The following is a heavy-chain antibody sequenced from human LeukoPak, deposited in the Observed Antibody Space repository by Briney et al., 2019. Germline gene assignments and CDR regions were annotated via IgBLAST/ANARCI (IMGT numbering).Heavy chain of an antibody. CDR3: ARGFVVRGVTPFDY. D-gene: IGHD3-10*01. V-gene: IGHV3-30-3*01. Sequence: GRSLRLSCAASGFTFSSYVMHWVRQAPGKGLEWVAVISYDGSNKYNADSVKGRFTISRDNSNNTLYLQMNSLRAEDTAVYYCARGFVVRGVTPFDYWGQGTLVTVSS. J-gene: IGHJ4*02. CDR2: ISYDGSNK. CDR1: GFTFSSYV.